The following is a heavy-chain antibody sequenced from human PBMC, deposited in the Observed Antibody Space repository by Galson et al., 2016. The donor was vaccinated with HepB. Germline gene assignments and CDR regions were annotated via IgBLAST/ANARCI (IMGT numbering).Heavy chain of an antibody. Sequence: SVKVSCKASGYTFTSDYMHWVRQAPGQGLEWMGIINPRGGSTNYAQKFQGRVTITADESTSTVYMELISLRSEDTAVYYCARVSHTRYGDYFDYWGQGTLVTVSS. V-gene: IGHV1-46*01. CDR1: GYTFTSDY. D-gene: IGHD4-17*01. J-gene: IGHJ4*02. CDR3: ARVSHTRYGDYFDY. CDR2: INPRGGST.